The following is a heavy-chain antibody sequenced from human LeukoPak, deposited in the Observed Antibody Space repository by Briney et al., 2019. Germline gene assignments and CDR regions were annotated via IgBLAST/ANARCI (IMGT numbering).Heavy chain of an antibody. Sequence: GGSLRLSCAASGFTFSSYAMHWVRQAPGKGLEWVAVISYDGSNKYYADSVKGRFTISRDNSKNTLYLQMNSLRAEDTAVYYCARDLSRGGTAICYFDYWGQGTLVTVSS. CDR1: GFTFSSYA. V-gene: IGHV3-30-3*01. J-gene: IGHJ4*02. D-gene: IGHD5-18*01. CDR3: ARDLSRGGTAICYFDY. CDR2: ISYDGSNK.